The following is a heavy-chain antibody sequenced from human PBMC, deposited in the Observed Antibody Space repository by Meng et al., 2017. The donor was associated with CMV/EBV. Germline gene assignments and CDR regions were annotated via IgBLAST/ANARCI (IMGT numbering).Heavy chain of an antibody. D-gene: IGHD1-26*01. CDR2: ISSSRSYI. J-gene: IGHJ1*01. CDR1: GFTLSNHS. Sequence: GESQVIFCAASGFTLSNHSMNWLRQAPGKRLEWVSSISSSRSYIYYAYSVKGRFTISRDNAKNSLYLQMNSLRAEDTAVYYCARDYVVGATTAYFQHWGQGTLVTVSS. CDR3: ARDYVVGATTAYFQH. V-gene: IGHV3-21*01.